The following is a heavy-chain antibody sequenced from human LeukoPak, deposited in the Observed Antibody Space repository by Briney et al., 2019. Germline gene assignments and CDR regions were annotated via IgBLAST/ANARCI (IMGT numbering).Heavy chain of an antibody. J-gene: IGHJ4*02. CDR1: GYTFTSYY. V-gene: IGHV1-46*01. D-gene: IGHD2-2*01. Sequence: ASVKVSCKASGYTFTSYYMHWVRQAPGQGLEWMGIINPSGGSTSYAQKFQGRVTMTRDTSTSTVYMELSSLRSEDTAVYHCARGREGYCSSTSCYVFDYWGQGTLVTVSS. CDR2: INPSGGST. CDR3: ARGREGYCSSTSCYVFDY.